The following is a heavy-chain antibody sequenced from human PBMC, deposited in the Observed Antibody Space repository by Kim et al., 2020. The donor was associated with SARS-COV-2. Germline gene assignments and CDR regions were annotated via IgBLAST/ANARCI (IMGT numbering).Heavy chain of an antibody. J-gene: IGHJ3*02. D-gene: IGHD3-22*01. Sequence: NPSLKSRVTISVDTSKNQFSLKLSSVTAADTAVYYCARHYDSSGSYAFDIWGQGTMVTVSS. V-gene: IGHV4-39*01. CDR3: ARHYDSSGSYAFDI.